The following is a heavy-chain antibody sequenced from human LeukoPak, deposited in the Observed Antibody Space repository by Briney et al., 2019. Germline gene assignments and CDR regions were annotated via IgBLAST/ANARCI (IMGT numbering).Heavy chain of an antibody. D-gene: IGHD3-16*02. CDR3: ARDRYTKNYFDALDL. CDR1: GFNFNNYP. V-gene: IGHV3-30*04. Sequence: PGRSLRLSCAASGFNFNNYPMHCVRQVPGRGPQWVALISYDGIDSYIADSVKGRFSISRDNSKNTLFLQMNSLRPEDTAVYYCARDRYTKNYFDALDLWGQGSTVTVSS. CDR2: ISYDGIDS. J-gene: IGHJ3*01.